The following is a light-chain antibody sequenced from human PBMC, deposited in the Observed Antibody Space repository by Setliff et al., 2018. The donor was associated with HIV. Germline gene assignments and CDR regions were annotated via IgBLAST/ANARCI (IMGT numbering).Light chain of an antibody. CDR1: SSDVGGYNY. Sequence: QSVLAQPRSVSGSPGQSVTFSCTGSSSDVGGYNYVSWYQQHPGKAPKLMIYDVTKRPSGVPDRFSGSKSGNTASLTISGLQAEDEADYYCCSYAGSYTYIFGTGTKVTV. CDR2: DVT. J-gene: IGLJ1*01. CDR3: CSYAGSYTYI. V-gene: IGLV2-11*01.